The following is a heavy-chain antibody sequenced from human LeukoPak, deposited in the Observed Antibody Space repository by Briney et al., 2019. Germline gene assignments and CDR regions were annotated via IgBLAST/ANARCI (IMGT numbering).Heavy chain of an antibody. Sequence: GGSLRLSCAASGFTFDDYGMSWVRQAPGKGQEWVSGINWNGGSTGYADSVKGRFTISRDNAKNSLYLQMNSLRAEDTALYHCAGAPTYYYDSSGYYYVYYFDNWGQGTLVTVSS. CDR3: AGAPTYYYDSSGYYYVYYFDN. D-gene: IGHD3-22*01. J-gene: IGHJ4*02. CDR1: GFTFDDYG. CDR2: INWNGGST. V-gene: IGHV3-20*01.